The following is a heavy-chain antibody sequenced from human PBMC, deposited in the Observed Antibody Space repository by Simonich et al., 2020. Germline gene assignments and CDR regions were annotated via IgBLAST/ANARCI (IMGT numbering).Heavy chain of an antibody. CDR3: ARDRAARYYYYYYMDV. CDR2: RNPKRGGT. V-gene: IGHV1-2*04. Sequence: QVQLVQSGAAVTKPGASVKVSCKASGYTFTGYYMHRVRQAPGQGFDGKGRRNPKRGGTSVESKSQGWFNMTRNTSISTAYMKLSRLRSDETAVYYCARDRAARYYYYYYMDVWGKGTTVTVSS. J-gene: IGHJ6*03. D-gene: IGHD6-6*01. CDR1: GYTFTGYY.